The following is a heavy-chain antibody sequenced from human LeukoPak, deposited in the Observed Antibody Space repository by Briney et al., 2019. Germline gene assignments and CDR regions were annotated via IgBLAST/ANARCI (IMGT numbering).Heavy chain of an antibody. CDR1: GGSVNSGSYY. CDR2: IYYSGST. J-gene: IGHJ4*02. CDR3: AREVAFYSSSPPPFDY. D-gene: IGHD6-13*01. Sequence: PSETLSLTCTVSGGSVNSGSYYWNWIRQPPGKGLEWIGYIYYSGSTNYNPSLKSRVTISVDTSKNQFSLKLSSVTAADTAVYYCAREVAFYSSSPPPFDYWGQGTLVTVSS. V-gene: IGHV4-61*01.